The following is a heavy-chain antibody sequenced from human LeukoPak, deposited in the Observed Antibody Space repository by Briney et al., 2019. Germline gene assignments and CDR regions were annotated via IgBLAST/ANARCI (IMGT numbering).Heavy chain of an antibody. Sequence: GGSLRLSCAASGFTFSTFAMSWVRQAPGKGLEWVSGISGSGGSTYYADSVRGRFTISRDNSKNTLYLQMNSLRAEDTAVYYCVKGLDYSSSQMDSWGQGTLVTVSS. D-gene: IGHD6-6*01. J-gene: IGHJ4*02. V-gene: IGHV3-23*01. CDR1: GFTFSTFA. CDR3: VKGLDYSSSQMDS. CDR2: ISGSGGST.